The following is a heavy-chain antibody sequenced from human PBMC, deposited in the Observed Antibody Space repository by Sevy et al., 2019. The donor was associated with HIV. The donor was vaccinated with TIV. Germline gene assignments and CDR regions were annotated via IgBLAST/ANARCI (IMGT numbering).Heavy chain of an antibody. J-gene: IGHJ6*02. CDR2: ISGRGGST. D-gene: IGHD3-10*01. CDR1: GFTFSSYA. V-gene: IGHV3-23*01. Sequence: GESLKISCAASGFTFSSYAMSWVRQAPGKGLEWGSIISGRGGSTYHADSVKGRFTISRDNSKNTLYLQMNSLRLEDTTLYYCAKDLCGSTRLYYGMDVWGPGTTVTVSS. CDR3: AKDLCGSTRLYYGMDV.